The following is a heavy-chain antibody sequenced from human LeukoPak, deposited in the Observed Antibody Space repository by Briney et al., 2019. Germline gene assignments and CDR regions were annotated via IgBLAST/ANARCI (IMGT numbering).Heavy chain of an antibody. CDR3: AKDRHGDYLDY. D-gene: IGHD4-17*01. Sequence: GGSLRLSCAASGFTFSSYDMYWVRQAPGKGLEWVAVISYDGSNKYYADSVKGRFTISRDNSKNTLYLQMNSLRAEDTAVYYCAKDRHGDYLDYWGQGTLVTVSS. J-gene: IGHJ4*02. CDR2: ISYDGSNK. V-gene: IGHV3-30*18. CDR1: GFTFSSYD.